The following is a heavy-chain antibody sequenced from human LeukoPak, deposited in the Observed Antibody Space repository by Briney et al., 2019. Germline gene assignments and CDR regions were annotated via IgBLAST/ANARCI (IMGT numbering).Heavy chain of an antibody. J-gene: IGHJ4*02. CDR2: IWYDGSNK. CDR1: GFTFSSYG. V-gene: IGHV3-33*06. Sequence: GRSLRLSCAASGFTFSSYGMHWVRQAPGKGLEWVAVIWYDGSNKYYADSVKGRFTISRGNSKNALYLQMNSLRAEDTAVYYCAKERYWGDYYDSSGSALDYWGQGTLVTVSS. CDR3: AKERYWGDYYDSSGSALDY. D-gene: IGHD3-22*01.